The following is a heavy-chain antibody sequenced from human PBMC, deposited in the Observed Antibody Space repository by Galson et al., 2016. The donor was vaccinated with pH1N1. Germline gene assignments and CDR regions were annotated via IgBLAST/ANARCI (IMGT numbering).Heavy chain of an antibody. J-gene: IGHJ4*02. V-gene: IGHV3-11*04. CDR2: ICSSGSNI. D-gene: IGHD3-16*01. CDR3: ARERAFGGVIEY. CDR1: GFTFSDYC. Sequence: SLRLSCAASGFTFSDYCMTWIRQAPGKGLDWVSHICSSGSNIFYADSVKGRVTISRDDARNTLFLQMDCLRVEDTAVYYCARERAFGGVIEYWGQGTLVTVSS.